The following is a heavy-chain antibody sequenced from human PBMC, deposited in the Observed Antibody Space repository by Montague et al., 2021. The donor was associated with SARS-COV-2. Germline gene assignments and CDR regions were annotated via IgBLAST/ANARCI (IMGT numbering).Heavy chain of an antibody. J-gene: IGHJ6*02. CDR3: ASDGIAVAGYYYYGMDF. V-gene: IGHV3-7*01. CDR1: GFTFSSYW. Sequence: SLRLSCAASGFTFSSYWMSWVRQAPGKGLEWVANIKQDGSEKNYXXSVKGRFTISRDNAKNSLYLQMNSLRAEDTAVYYCASDGIAVAGYYYYGMDFWGQGATVTVS. CDR2: IKQDGSEK. D-gene: IGHD6-19*01.